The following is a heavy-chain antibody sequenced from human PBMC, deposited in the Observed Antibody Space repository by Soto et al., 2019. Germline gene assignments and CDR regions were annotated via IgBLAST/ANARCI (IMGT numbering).Heavy chain of an antibody. J-gene: IGHJ4*02. V-gene: IGHV3-74*01. CDR1: GFAFDAYW. CDR3: TRGPRPSSAGTGAY. Sequence: EVHLVESGGGLVQPGGSLRLSCVASGFAFDAYWMHWVRQVPGEGPVWVSRIDYDGTTTTYADSVKGRFTISRDNAKNTLYLQMSSLRAEDTGVYYCTRGPRPSSAGTGAYWGQGTLVAVSS. D-gene: IGHD6-13*01. CDR2: IDYDGTTT.